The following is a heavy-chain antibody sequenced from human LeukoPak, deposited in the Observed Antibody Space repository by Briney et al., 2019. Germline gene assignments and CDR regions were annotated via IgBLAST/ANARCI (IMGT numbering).Heavy chain of an antibody. CDR1: GFTFSSYA. CDR2: ISGSGGST. J-gene: IGHJ4*02. Sequence: GGSLRLSCAASGFTFSSYAMSWVRQAAGKGLEWVSAISGSGGSTYYADSVKGRFTISRDNSKNTLYLQMNSLRAEDTAVYYCALWNYYDSSGYYPLDYWGQGTLVTVSS. D-gene: IGHD3-22*01. CDR3: ALWNYYDSSGYYPLDY. V-gene: IGHV3-23*01.